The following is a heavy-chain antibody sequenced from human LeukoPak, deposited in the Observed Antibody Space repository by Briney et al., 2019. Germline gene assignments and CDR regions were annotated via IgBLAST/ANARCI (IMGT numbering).Heavy chain of an antibody. CDR2: ISSSSSYI. V-gene: IGHV3-21*01. CDR1: GFTFSSYS. Sequence: GGSLRLSCAASGFTFSSYSMNWVRQAPGKGLEWVSSISSSSSYIYYADSVKGRFTISRDNAKNSLYLQMNSLRAEDTAVYYCARGYCSDGSCYGDYYYYGMDVWGQGTTVTVSS. D-gene: IGHD2-15*01. CDR3: ARGYCSDGSCYGDYYYYGMDV. J-gene: IGHJ6*02.